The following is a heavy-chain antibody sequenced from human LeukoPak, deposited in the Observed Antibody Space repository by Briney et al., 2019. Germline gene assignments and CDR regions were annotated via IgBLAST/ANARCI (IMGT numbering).Heavy chain of an antibody. V-gene: IGHV4-38-2*01. Sequence: KSSETLSLTCAVSGYSISSGYYWGWIRQPPGQGLEWIGNIYHNRNTYYSPSLKSRVSISDDSSKNQFSLRLTSVTAADTAVYYCARHVPYCSGTSCYYYYMDVWGKGTTVTVSS. CDR3: ARHVPYCSGTSCYYYYMDV. CDR1: GYSISSGYY. J-gene: IGHJ6*03. D-gene: IGHD2-2*01. CDR2: IYHNRNT.